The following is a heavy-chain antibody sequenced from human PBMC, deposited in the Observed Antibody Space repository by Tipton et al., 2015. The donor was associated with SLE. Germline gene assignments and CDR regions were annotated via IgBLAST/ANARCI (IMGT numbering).Heavy chain of an antibody. CDR3: ARTPDGDYVGAFDI. V-gene: IGHV4-59*01. CDR2: IYYSGRP. D-gene: IGHD4-17*01. CDR1: GGSISSYY. Sequence: TLSLTCTVSGGSISSYYWSWIRQPPGKGLEWIGYIYYSGRPNYNPSLKSRVTISVDTSKNQFSLKLSSVTAADTAEYYCARTPDGDYVGAFDIWGQGTMVTVSS. J-gene: IGHJ3*02.